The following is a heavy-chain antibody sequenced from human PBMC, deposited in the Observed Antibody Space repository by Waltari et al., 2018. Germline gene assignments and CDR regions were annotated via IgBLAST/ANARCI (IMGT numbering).Heavy chain of an antibody. CDR3: ARALKPGFRAASRRYFDL. CDR2: INHSGST. Sequence: QVQLQQWGAGLLKPSETLSLTCAVYGGSFSGYYWSWIRQPPGTGLEWIGEINHSGSTNYNPSLKSRVTISVDTSKNQFSLKLSSVTAADTAVYYCARALKPGFRAASRRYFDLWGRGTLVTVSS. D-gene: IGHD6-6*01. CDR1: GGSFSGYY. V-gene: IGHV4-34*01. J-gene: IGHJ2*01.